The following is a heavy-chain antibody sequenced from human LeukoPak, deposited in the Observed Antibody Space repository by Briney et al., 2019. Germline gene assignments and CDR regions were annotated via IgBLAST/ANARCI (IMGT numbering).Heavy chain of an antibody. Sequence: ASVKVSCKASGYTFTSYDINWVRQATGQGLEWMGWLNPNSGNTGYAQKFQGRVTMTRNTSISTAYTELSSLRSEDTAVYYCARGRRNGDFWSGYDIDYWGQGILVTVSS. CDR1: GYTFTSYD. CDR2: LNPNSGNT. D-gene: IGHD3-3*01. J-gene: IGHJ4*02. CDR3: ARGRRNGDFWSGYDIDY. V-gene: IGHV1-8*01.